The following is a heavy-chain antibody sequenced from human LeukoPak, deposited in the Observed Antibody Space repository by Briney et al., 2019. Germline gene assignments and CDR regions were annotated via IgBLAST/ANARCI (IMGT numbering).Heavy chain of an antibody. CDR2: ISYDGSNK. J-gene: IGHJ3*02. Sequence: PGGSLRLSCAASGFTFSSYAMHWVRQAPGKGLEWVAVISYDGSNKYYADSVKGRFTISRDNSKNTLYLQMNSLRAEDTAVYYCARDEKVEERSGNAFDIWGQGTMVTVSS. CDR1: GFTFSSYA. CDR3: ARDEKVEERSGNAFDI. D-gene: IGHD1-14*01. V-gene: IGHV3-30*04.